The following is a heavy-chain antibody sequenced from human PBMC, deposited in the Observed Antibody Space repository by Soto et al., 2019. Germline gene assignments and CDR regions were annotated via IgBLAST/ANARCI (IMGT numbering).Heavy chain of an antibody. CDR2: FNPSGGST. V-gene: IGHV1-46*01. J-gene: IGHJ4*02. CDR3: ARGLAAGDY. D-gene: IGHD6-13*01. Sequence: QVQLVQSGAEVKNPGASVKVSCKASGYTFTNYYIHWVRQAPGQGLEWMAIFNPSGGSTNYAQKFQGRVTLARDTFTNTVYMELSSLRSEDTAIYYCARGLAAGDYWGQGTLVTVSS. CDR1: GYTFTNYY.